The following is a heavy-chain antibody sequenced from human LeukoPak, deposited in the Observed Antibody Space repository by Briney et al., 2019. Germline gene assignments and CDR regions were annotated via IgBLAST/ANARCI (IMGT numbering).Heavy chain of an antibody. CDR3: ARDRFGVWLFSLRAPRKIYGMDV. CDR1: GYTFTGYY. CDR2: INPNSGGT. J-gene: IGHJ6*02. V-gene: IGHV1-2*02. Sequence: ASVKVSCKSSGYTFTGYYMHWVRQAPGQGLEWMGWINPNSGGTNYAQKFQGRVTMTRDTSISTAYMELSRLRSDDTAVYYCARDRFGVWLFSLRAPRKIYGMDVWGQGTTVTVSS. D-gene: IGHD3-9*01.